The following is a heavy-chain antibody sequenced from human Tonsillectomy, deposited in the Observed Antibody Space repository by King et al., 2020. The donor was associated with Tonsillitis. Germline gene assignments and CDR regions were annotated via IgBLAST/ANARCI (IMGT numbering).Heavy chain of an antibody. CDR3: AKSRMATTNWDAFDI. V-gene: IGHV3-9*01. J-gene: IGHJ3*02. CDR2: ISWNSGSI. Sequence: EVQLVESGGGLVQPGRSLRLSCAASGFTFDDYAMHWVRQAPGKGLEGVSGISWNSGSIGQADSVKGRFTISRDNAKNSLYLQMNSLRAEDTALYYCAKSRMATTNWDAFDIWGQGTMVTVSS. D-gene: IGHD5-24*01. CDR1: GFTFDDYA.